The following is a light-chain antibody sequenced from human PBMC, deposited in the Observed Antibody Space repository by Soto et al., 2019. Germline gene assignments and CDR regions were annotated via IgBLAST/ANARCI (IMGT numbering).Light chain of an antibody. CDR1: SSDVGGYNY. CDR2: EVS. CDR3: SSYAGSNLWV. Sequence: QSVLTQPPSASGSPGQSVTISYTGTSSDVGGYNYVSWYQQHPGKAPKLMIYEVSKRPSGVPDRFSGSKSGNTASLTVSGLQAEDEADYYCSSYAGSNLWVFGGGTKLTVL. J-gene: IGLJ3*02. V-gene: IGLV2-8*01.